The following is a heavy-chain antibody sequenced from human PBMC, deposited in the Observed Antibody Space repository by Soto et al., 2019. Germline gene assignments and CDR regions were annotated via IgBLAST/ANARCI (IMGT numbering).Heavy chain of an antibody. CDR2: IRSKANSYAT. CDR3: TRQNYDFWSGSMEV. J-gene: IGHJ6*01. V-gene: IGHV3-73*01. Sequence: GGSLRLSCAASGFTFSGSAMHWVRQASGKGLEWVGRIRSKANSYATAYAASVKGRFTISRDDSKNTAYLQMNSLKAEDTAVYYCTRQNYDFWSGSMEVWGQVTTVTVSS. D-gene: IGHD3-3*01. CDR1: GFTFSGSA.